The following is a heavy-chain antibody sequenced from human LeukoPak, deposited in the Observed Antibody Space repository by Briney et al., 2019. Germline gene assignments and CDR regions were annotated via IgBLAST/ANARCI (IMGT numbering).Heavy chain of an antibody. J-gene: IGHJ4*02. D-gene: IGHD3-16*01. CDR3: AKDGGGWVDY. Sequence: GRSLRLSCAASGFTFDDYAMHWVRQAPGKGLEWVSGISWNSGSIGYADSVKSRFTISRDNAKNSLYLQMNSLRAEDTALYYCAKDGGGWVDYWGQGTLVTVSS. CDR2: ISWNSGSI. V-gene: IGHV3-9*01. CDR1: GFTFDDYA.